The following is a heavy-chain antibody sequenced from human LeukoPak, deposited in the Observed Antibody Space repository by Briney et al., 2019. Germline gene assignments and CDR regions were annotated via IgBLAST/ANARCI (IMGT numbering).Heavy chain of an antibody. CDR3: AKDGFDY. V-gene: IGHV3-30*02. CDR1: GFTFSNYN. CDR2: IRYDGSDK. Sequence: GGSLRLSCAASGFTFSNYNIHWVRQAPGKELEWVAFIRYDGSDKYYADSVKGRFTISRDNSKNTLYLQMISLGPEDTAVYYCAKDGFDYWGQGTLVTVSS. J-gene: IGHJ4*02.